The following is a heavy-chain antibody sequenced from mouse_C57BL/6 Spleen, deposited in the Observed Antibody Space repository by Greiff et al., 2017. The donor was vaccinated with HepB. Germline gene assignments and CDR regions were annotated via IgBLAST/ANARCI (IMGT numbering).Heavy chain of an antibody. CDR2: IHPNSGST. D-gene: IGHD1-1*01. J-gene: IGHJ2*01. V-gene: IGHV1-64*01. CDR3: ARGYDSSSLYYFDY. CDR1: GYTFTSYW. Sequence: VQLQQPGAELVKPGASVKLSCKASGYTFTSYWMHWVKQRPGQGLEWIGMIHPNSGSTNYNEKFKSKATLTVDKTSSTASMQLSSLTSEDSAVYYCARGYDSSSLYYFDYWGQGTTLTVSS.